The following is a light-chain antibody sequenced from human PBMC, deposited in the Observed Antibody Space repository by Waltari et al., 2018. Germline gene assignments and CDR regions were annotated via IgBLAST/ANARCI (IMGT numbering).Light chain of an antibody. CDR1: ESVSRY. J-gene: IGKJ4*01. V-gene: IGKV3-11*01. CDR2: EAS. CDR3: QHRSDWPLT. Sequence: IVLTQSPATLSLSPGERATLSCRASESVSRYLAWDQQKPGQAPRLLTYEASNRATGIPARFSGSGSGTDFTLTISSLEPEDFAVYYCQHRSDWPLTFGGGTKVEIK.